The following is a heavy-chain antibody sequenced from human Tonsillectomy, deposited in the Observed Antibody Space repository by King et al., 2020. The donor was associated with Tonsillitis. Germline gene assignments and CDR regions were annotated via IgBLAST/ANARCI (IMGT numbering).Heavy chain of an antibody. CDR2: IYSGGIST. V-gene: IGHV3-23*03. D-gene: IGHD3-9*01. CDR3: AKDWYYDILTGYSPEPYFDY. J-gene: IGHJ4*02. CDR1: GFTFSSYA. Sequence: VQLVQSGGGLVQPGESLRLSCAASGFTFSSYAMNWVRQAPGKGLEWVSVIYSGGISTYYADSVKGRFTISRDNSKNTLYLQMNSLRAEDTAVYYCAKDWYYDILTGYSPEPYFDYWAREPWSPSPQ.